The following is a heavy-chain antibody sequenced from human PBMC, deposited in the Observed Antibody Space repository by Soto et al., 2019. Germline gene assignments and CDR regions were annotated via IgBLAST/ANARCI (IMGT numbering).Heavy chain of an antibody. CDR1: GGSISSGGYY. CDR3: ARDQLYYGSGNGPYYYYYGMDV. D-gene: IGHD3-10*01. V-gene: IGHV4-31*03. J-gene: IGHJ6*02. Sequence: PSETLSLTCTVSGGSISSGGYYWSWIRQHPGKGLEWIGYIYYSGSTYYNPSLKSRVTISVGTSKNQFSLKLSSVTAADTAVYYCARDQLYYGSGNGPYYYYYGMDVWGQGTTVTVSS. CDR2: IYYSGST.